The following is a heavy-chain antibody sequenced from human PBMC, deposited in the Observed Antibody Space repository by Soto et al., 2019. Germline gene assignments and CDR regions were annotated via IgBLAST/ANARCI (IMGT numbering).Heavy chain of an antibody. CDR3: ARALWYYGSTSSYTIDY. D-gene: IGHD2-2*02. CDR2: ISYDGSNK. CDR1: GFTFSSYA. V-gene: IGHV3-30*14. Sequence: GGSLRLSCAASGFTFSSYAMHWVRQAPGKGLEWVAVISYDGSNKYYADSVKGRFTISRDNSKNTLYLQMNDLRAEDTALYYCARALWYYGSTSSYTIDYWGQGTLVTVSS. J-gene: IGHJ4*02.